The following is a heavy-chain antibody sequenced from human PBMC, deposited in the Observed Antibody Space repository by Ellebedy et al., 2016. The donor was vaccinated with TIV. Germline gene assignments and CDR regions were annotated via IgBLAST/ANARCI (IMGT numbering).Heavy chain of an antibody. J-gene: IGHJ6*02. Sequence: GESLKISCAASGFTFSNYWMNWVRQAPGKGLEWVANIKEDGSEKYYVDSVKGRFTISRDNAKNSLYLQMNSLRAEDTAVYHCARGMGVMSYYYGMDVWGQGTTVTVSS. CDR3: ARGMGVMSYYYGMDV. V-gene: IGHV3-7*04. CDR2: IKEDGSEK. D-gene: IGHD3-16*01. CDR1: GFTFSNYW.